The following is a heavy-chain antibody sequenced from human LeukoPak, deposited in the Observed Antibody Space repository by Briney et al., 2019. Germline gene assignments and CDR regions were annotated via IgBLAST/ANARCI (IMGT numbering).Heavy chain of an antibody. J-gene: IGHJ5*02. D-gene: IGHD3-3*01. CDR3: ARQGDYDFWSGYPNWFDP. CDR2: IYHSGST. CDR1: GYSISSGYY. V-gene: IGHV4-38-2*01. Sequence: SETLSLTCAVSGYSISSGYYWGWIRQPPGKRLEWIGSIYHSGSTYYNPSLKSRVTISVDTSKNQFSLKLSSVTAADTAVYYCARQGDYDFWSGYPNWFDPWGQGTLVTVSS.